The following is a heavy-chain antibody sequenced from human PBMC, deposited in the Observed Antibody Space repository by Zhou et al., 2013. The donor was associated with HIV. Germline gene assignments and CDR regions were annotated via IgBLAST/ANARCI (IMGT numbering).Heavy chain of an antibody. V-gene: IGHV1-18*01. D-gene: IGHD3-9*01. CDR2: MSGDNGKT. CDR3: ARVIFDRSDY. J-gene: IGHJ4*02. Sequence: QVQLVQSGAEVKKPGASVKVSCRASGYTFNSHGVGWVRQAPGQGLEWVGWMSGDNGKTKYAQKFQGRVTMTTDTSTSTAYMEVRSLRSDGTAVYYCARVIFDRSDYWGQGTLVTVSS. CDR1: GYTFNSHG.